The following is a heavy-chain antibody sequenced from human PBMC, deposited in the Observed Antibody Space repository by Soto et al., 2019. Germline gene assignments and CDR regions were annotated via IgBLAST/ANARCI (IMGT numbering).Heavy chain of an antibody. V-gene: IGHV3-23*01. D-gene: IGHD2-2*01. Sequence: EVQLLESGGGLVQPGGSLRLSCAASGFTFSSYAMSWVRQAPGKGLEWVSAISGSGGSTYYADSVKGRFTISRDNSKITLYLQMNSMRAEDTAVYYCAKSCGGSSTSCTYYFDYWGQGTLVTVSS. CDR2: ISGSGGST. J-gene: IGHJ4*02. CDR3: AKSCGGSSTSCTYYFDY. CDR1: GFTFSSYA.